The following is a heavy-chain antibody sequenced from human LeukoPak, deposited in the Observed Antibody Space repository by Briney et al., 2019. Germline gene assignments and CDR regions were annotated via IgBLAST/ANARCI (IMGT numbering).Heavy chain of an antibody. J-gene: IGHJ4*02. CDR2: SSAYNGNT. Sequence: GASVKVSCKASGYTFTSYGISWVRQAPGQGLEWMGWSSAYNGNTNYAQKLQGRVTMTTDTSTSTAYMELRSLRSDDTAVYYCARAPREWLRFGRHDYWGQGTLVTVSS. D-gene: IGHD5-12*01. CDR1: GYTFTSYG. V-gene: IGHV1-18*01. CDR3: ARAPREWLRFGRHDY.